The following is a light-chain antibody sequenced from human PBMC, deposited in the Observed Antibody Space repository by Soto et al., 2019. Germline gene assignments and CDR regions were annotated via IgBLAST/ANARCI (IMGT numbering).Light chain of an antibody. CDR3: CSYAGSYTFYV. V-gene: IGLV2-11*01. J-gene: IGLJ1*01. Sequence: QSALTQPRSVSGSPGQSVTISCTGPSSDVGGYNYVSWYQQHPGKAPKLMIYDVSKRPSGVPDRFSGSRSGNTASLTISGLQAEDEADYYCCSYAGSYTFYVCGTGTKVTVL. CDR2: DVS. CDR1: SSDVGGYNY.